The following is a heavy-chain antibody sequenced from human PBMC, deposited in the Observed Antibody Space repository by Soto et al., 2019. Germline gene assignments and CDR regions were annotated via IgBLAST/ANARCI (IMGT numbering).Heavy chain of an antibody. D-gene: IGHD1-7*01. J-gene: IGHJ4*02. CDR1: GYSFTSYW. V-gene: IGHV5-51*01. CDR3: ARLYNWNYDFDY. Sequence: GEYPNISWKGSGYSFTSYWIGRVRQVTGQGPGWMGNSFPCNFYNRYSPSFQGHVTLVTKKANRTAYLQSRNLKASDTAMYYCARLYNWNYDFDYWGQGTLVTVSS. CDR2: SFPCNFYN.